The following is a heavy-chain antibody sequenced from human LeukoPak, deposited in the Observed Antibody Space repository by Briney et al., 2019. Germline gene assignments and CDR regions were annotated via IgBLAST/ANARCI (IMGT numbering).Heavy chain of an antibody. CDR3: ARAPNRIPLAPPDCSGGSCYSWWFDP. Sequence: SETLSLTCAVYGVSFSGYYWSWIRQPPGKGLEWIGEINHSGSTNYNPSLKSRVTISVDTSKNQFSLKLSSVTAADTAVYYCARAPNRIPLAPPDCSGGSCYSWWFDPWGQGTLVTVSS. CDR1: GVSFSGYY. D-gene: IGHD2-15*01. J-gene: IGHJ5*02. V-gene: IGHV4-34*01. CDR2: INHSGST.